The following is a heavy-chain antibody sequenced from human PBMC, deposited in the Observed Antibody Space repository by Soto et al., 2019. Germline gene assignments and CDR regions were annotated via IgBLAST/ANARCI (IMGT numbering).Heavy chain of an antibody. J-gene: IGHJ4*02. Sequence: EVQLLASGGGLVQPGGSLRLSCAASGITISNYPMSWVRQAPGKGLDWVSGISGSGDRTYYADSAKVRFTISKDISRNALSLQLDSLGVEDTAVYFCVKDDGGYPSTAPHWGQGTLVTVSS. CDR3: VKDDGGYPSTAPH. CDR1: GITISNYP. D-gene: IGHD3-22*01. V-gene: IGHV3-23*01. CDR2: ISGSGDRT.